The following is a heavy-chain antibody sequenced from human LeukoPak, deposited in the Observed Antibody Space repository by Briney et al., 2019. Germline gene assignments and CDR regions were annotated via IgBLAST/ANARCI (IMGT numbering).Heavy chain of an antibody. CDR1: GGSISSYY. D-gene: IGHD3-22*01. V-gene: IGHV4-4*07. CDR3: ARGGSSGPYNWFDP. Sequence: SETLSLTCTVSGGSISSYYWSWIRQPAGKGLEWIGRIYTSGSTNYNPSLKSRVTTSVDTSKNQFSLKLSSVTAADTAVYYCARGGSSGPYNWFDPWGQGTLVTVSS. J-gene: IGHJ5*02. CDR2: IYTSGST.